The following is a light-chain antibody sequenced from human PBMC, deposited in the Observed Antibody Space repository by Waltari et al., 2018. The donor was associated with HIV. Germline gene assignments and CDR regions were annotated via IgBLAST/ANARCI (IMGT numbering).Light chain of an antibody. CDR3: SSDTSLSTVL. CDR1: SSDVGTYSL. V-gene: IGLV2-14*02. J-gene: IGLJ2*01. Sequence: QSALTRPASVSGSPGPSIPISATGTSSDVGTYSLVSWYQHHPGKAPKRMIYEGNKRPAVVSKRSAGSTAGYTSCRTIAGHQAEEAADYCCSSDTSLSTVLFGGGTKLTVL. CDR2: EGN.